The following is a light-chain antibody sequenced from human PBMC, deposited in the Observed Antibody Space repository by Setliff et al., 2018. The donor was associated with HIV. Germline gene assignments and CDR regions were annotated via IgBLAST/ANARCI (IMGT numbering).Light chain of an antibody. Sequence: QSALTQPASVSGSPGQSITISCSGTSSDVGSYNFFSWYQQHPGKAPQLIIYDVSQRPSGVSSRFSGSKSGNTASLTISGLQAEDQADYYCCSYTSSLTYVFGTGTKVTVL. J-gene: IGLJ1*01. CDR3: CSYTSSLTYV. CDR2: DVS. V-gene: IGLV2-14*03. CDR1: SSDVGSYNF.